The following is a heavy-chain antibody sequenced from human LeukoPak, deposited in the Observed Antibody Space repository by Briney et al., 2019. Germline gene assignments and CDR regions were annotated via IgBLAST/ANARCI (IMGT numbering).Heavy chain of an antibody. J-gene: IGHJ4*02. Sequence: PSETLSLTCAVSGYSISSGYYWGWIRQPPGKGLEWIGSIYHSGSTYYNPSLKSRVTISVDTSKNQFSLKLSSVTAADTAVYYCARLIAAYYYDSSGYFXYWGQGTLVTV. D-gene: IGHD3-22*01. CDR2: IYHSGST. CDR1: GYSISSGYY. CDR3: ARLIAAYYYDSSGYFXY. V-gene: IGHV4-38-2*01.